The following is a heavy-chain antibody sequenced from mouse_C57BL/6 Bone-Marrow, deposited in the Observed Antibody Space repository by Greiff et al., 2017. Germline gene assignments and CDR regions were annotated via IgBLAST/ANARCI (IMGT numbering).Heavy chain of an antibody. J-gene: IGHJ2*01. D-gene: IGHD4-1*01. Sequence: VQLQQSGAELARPGASVKLSCKASGYTFTSYGISWVKQRTGQGLEWIGEIYPRSGNTYYNEKFKGKATLTADKSSSTAYMELRSLTAEDSAVYFCARSWDEGYWGQGTTLTVSS. CDR1: GYTFTSYG. V-gene: IGHV1-81*01. CDR3: ARSWDEGY. CDR2: IYPRSGNT.